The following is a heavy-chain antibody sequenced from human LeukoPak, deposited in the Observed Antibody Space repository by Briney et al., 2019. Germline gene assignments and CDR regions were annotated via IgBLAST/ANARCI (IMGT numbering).Heavy chain of an antibody. CDR3: ARDLVTVTKGFDI. CDR2: ISYIGST. J-gene: IGHJ3*02. Sequence: SETLSLTCAVSDDSFISHYWNWIRQPPGKGLEWVGCISYIGSTKYNPSLKSRVTISIDTSKNQFSLKLSSVTAADTAVYYCARDLVTVTKGFDIWGQGTMVSVSS. D-gene: IGHD4-17*01. CDR1: DDSFISHY. V-gene: IGHV4-59*11.